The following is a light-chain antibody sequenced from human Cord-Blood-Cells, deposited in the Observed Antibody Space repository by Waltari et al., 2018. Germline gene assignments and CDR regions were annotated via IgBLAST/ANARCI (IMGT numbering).Light chain of an antibody. Sequence: DIVMTQSPDSLAVPLGERATINCKSSQSVLYSSKNKNYLAWYQQKPGQPPKLLIYWASTRESGVPDRFSGSGSGTDFTLTISSLQAEDVAVYYCQQYYSTRTFGQGTKVEIK. CDR1: QSVLYSSKNKNY. V-gene: IGKV4-1*01. J-gene: IGKJ1*01. CDR3: QQYYSTRT. CDR2: WAS.